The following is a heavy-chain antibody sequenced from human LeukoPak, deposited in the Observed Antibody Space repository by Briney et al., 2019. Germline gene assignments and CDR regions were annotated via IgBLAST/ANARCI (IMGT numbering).Heavy chain of an antibody. Sequence: GGSLRLSCAASGFTFSSYWMTWVRQAPGKGLEWVANIKQDGSGEYYLDSVKGRFTIFRDNAKNSLYLQMSSLRAEDTAVYFCASTGFGTSQLDYWGQGTLVTVSS. CDR3: ASTGFGTSQLDY. CDR1: GFTFSSYW. J-gene: IGHJ4*02. V-gene: IGHV3-7*01. CDR2: IKQDGSGE. D-gene: IGHD1-1*01.